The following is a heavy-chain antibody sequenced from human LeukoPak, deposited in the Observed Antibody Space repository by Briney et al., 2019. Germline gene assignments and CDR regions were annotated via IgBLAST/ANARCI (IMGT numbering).Heavy chain of an antibody. D-gene: IGHD4-17*01. V-gene: IGHV4-4*07. Sequence: SETLPLTCTVSGGSISSYYWSWIRQPAGKGLEWIGRIDASGRTNYNPSLKSRVTMSVDTSKKQFSLKVNSVTAADTAVYYCAREYGDFDYWGQGTLVTVSS. CDR3: AREYGDFDY. CDR2: IDASGRT. CDR1: GGSISSYY. J-gene: IGHJ4*02.